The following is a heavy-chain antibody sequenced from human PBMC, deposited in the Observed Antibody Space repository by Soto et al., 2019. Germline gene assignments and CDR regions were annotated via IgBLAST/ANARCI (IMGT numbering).Heavy chain of an antibody. CDR1: GFTFSDYY. CDR3: ARAAVGDDILPGYYNPLGYYGMDV. Sequence: QVQLVESGGGLVKPGGSLRLSCAASGFTFSDYYMSWIRQAPGKGLEWVSYISSSGSTIYYADSVKGRFTISRDNAKNSRYLQMNSLRADDTAVYSCARAAVGDDILPGYYNPLGYYGMDVWGQGTTVTVSS. D-gene: IGHD3-9*01. CDR2: ISSSGSTI. V-gene: IGHV3-11*01. J-gene: IGHJ6*02.